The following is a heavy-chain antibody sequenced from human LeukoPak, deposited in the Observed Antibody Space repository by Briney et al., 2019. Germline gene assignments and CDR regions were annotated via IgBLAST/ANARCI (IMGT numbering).Heavy chain of an antibody. CDR1: GFTLSTNA. V-gene: IGHV3-30-3*01. Sequence: PGGSLRLSCLTSGFTLSTNAMSWVRQAPGKGLEWVAVISYDGSNKYYADSVKGRFTISRDNSKNTLYLQMNSLRAEDTAVYYCARVEGIQLWLLGYYYGMDVWGQGTTVTVSS. J-gene: IGHJ6*02. CDR2: ISYDGSNK. CDR3: ARVEGIQLWLLGYYYGMDV. D-gene: IGHD5-18*01.